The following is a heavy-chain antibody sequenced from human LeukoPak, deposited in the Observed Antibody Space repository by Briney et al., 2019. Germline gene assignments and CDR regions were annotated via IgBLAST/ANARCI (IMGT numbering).Heavy chain of an antibody. CDR2: IIPIFGTA. CDR1: GGTFSSYA. Sequence: SVKVSCKSSGGTFSSYAISWVRQAPGQGLEWMGGIIPIFGTANYAQKFQGRVTITADESTSTAYMELSSLRSEDTAVYYCASGYKTVSVFDHWGQGTLVTVSS. J-gene: IGHJ4*02. V-gene: IGHV1-69*13. D-gene: IGHD5-24*01. CDR3: ASGYKTVSVFDH.